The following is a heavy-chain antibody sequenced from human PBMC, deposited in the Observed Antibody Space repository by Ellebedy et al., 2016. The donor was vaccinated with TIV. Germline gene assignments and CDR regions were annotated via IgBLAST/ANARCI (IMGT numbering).Heavy chain of an antibody. CDR2: IRYHGRNK. V-gene: IGHV3-30*02. J-gene: IGHJ6*01. D-gene: IGHD3-10*01. CDR3: AKDTREFGGYYYYYGMDV. Sequence: PGGSLRLSCAASGFSFSTYGMHWVRQAPGKGLEWVAFIRYHGRNKYNADSVKGRFTISRDNSNSTLYLQMNSLRAEDTAVYYCAKDTREFGGYYYYYGMDVWGQGTTVTVSS. CDR1: GFSFSTYG.